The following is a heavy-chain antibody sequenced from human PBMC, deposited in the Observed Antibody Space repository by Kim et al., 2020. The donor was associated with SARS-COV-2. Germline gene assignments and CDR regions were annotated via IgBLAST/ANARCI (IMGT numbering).Heavy chain of an antibody. CDR2: IGAYNGMS. J-gene: IGHJ6*02. V-gene: IGHV1-18*01. CDR3: ARGGRGDHFYNGMDV. CDR1: GYTFAAYG. D-gene: IGHD2-21*02. Sequence: ASVKVSCKASGYTFAAYGISWVRQARVQGLEWMGGIGAYNGMSDYGQTFHDRITMTTDISSNTAYLEVRSLRSDDTAIYYCARGGRGDHFYNGMDVWGQGTAVIVSS.